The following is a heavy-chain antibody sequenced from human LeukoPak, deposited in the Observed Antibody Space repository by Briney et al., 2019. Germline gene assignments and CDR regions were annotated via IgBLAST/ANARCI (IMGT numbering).Heavy chain of an antibody. J-gene: IGHJ4*02. CDR2: INHSGST. CDR3: ARLGPAAGTSFDD. V-gene: IGHV4-34*01. CDR1: GGSFSGYY. Sequence: SETLSLTCAVYGGSFSGYYWSWIRQPPGKGLEWIGEINHSGSTNYNPSLKSRVTISVDTSKNQFSLKLSSVTAADTAVYDCARLGPAAGTSFDDGGQGTLVTV. D-gene: IGHD6-13*01.